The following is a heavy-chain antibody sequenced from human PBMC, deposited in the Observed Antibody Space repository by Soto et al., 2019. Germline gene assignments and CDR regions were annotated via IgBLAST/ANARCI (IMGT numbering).Heavy chain of an antibody. V-gene: IGHV6-1*01. CDR2: TYYRSNWRH. J-gene: IGHJ4*02. D-gene: IGHD6-19*01. CDR3: ARGVAGSGFDL. CDR1: GVAMTYGGYS. Sequence: SETLSLTCSVSGVAMTYGGYSWSWIRQSPSRGLEWLGRTYYRSNWRHDYAVSVKSRITVNPDTSKNHFSLQLNSVTPDDTAVYYCARGVAGSGFDLWGQGTLVTVSS.